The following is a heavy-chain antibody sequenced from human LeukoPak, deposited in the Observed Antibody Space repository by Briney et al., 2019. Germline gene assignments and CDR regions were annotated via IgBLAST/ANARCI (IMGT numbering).Heavy chain of an antibody. D-gene: IGHD3-3*01. Sequence: ASVKVSCKASGYTFTSYYMHWVRQAPGQGLEWMGIINPSGGSTSYAQKFQGRVTMTRDTSTSTVYMELSSLRSEDTAVYYCARAPSRITIFGVVIGHADYFDYWGQGTLVTVSS. J-gene: IGHJ4*02. CDR3: ARAPSRITIFGVVIGHADYFDY. CDR1: GYTFTSYY. V-gene: IGHV1-46*01. CDR2: INPSGGST.